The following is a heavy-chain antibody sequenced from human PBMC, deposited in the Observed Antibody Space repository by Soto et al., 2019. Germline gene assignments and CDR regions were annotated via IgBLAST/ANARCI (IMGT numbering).Heavy chain of an antibody. D-gene: IGHD3-16*01. J-gene: IGHJ4*02. V-gene: IGHV3-48*02. Sequence: GGSLRLSCAASGFTFSSYSMNWVRQTPGKGLEWVSYISSSSGAIYYADSVKGRFTISRDNAKNSLYLQMNSLGDEETAVYYCARDGGGSLLDYWGQGTLVTVSS. CDR3: ARDGGGSLLDY. CDR1: GFTFSSYS. CDR2: ISSSSGAI.